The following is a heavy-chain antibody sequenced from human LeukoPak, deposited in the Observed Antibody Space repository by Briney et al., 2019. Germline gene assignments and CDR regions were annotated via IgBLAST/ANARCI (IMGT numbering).Heavy chain of an antibody. D-gene: IGHD6-13*01. CDR1: GFNFSNYV. J-gene: IGHJ4*02. CDR2: MWYDGTNK. CDR3: GTTGGSWYDGSFDY. Sequence: SGGSLRHSCVASGFNFSNYVLHWVRQAPGKGLAWVAVMWYDGTNKYYPDSVKGRFTISRENFKNTLCLQLNSLRAEDTAVYYCGTTGGSWYDGSFDYWGQGTLVTGSS. V-gene: IGHV3-30*02.